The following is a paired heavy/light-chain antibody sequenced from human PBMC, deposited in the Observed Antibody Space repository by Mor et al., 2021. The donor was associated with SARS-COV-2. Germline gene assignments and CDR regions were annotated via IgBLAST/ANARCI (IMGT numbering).Heavy chain of an antibody. CDR1: GFPFTSYS. J-gene: IGHJ5*02. CDR3: VRDRSYNWKDLSPLNWFDT. Sequence: EVQLVESGGGRVEPGGSLRLSCAASGFPFTSYSMDWVRQAPGKGLEWVSSITVTSRYTYYADSVRGRFTISRDNAENSVYLQMNSLRAEDTAVYYCVRDRSYNWKDLSPLNWFDTWGQGTLVTVSS. CDR2: ITVTSRYT. D-gene: IGHD1-20*01. V-gene: IGHV3-21*01.
Light chain of an antibody. CDR2: DNT. CDR1: SSNIGNNY. V-gene: IGLV1-51*01. Sequence: QSVLTQPPSVSAAPGQNVTISCSGSSSNIGNNYVSWYQQLPGTAPRLLIYDNTKRPSRIPDRFSGSKSGTSAALDITGLQTGDEADYYCGTWDTSLSAGVFGGGTKLTVL. CDR3: GTWDTSLSAGV. J-gene: IGLJ2*01.